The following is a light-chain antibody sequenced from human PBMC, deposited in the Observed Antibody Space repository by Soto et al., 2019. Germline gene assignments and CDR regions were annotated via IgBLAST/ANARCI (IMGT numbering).Light chain of an antibody. V-gene: IGKV3-20*01. CDR3: QQYGSSPIT. Sequence: EIVLTQSPGTLSLSTGESATLSCRASQSVSHSYLAWYQQKPGQAPRLLLYAASSRATGIPDRFSGSGSGTDVTLTISRLEPEDFAVEYCQQYGSSPITFGQGTRLEI. CDR2: AAS. J-gene: IGKJ5*01. CDR1: QSVSHSY.